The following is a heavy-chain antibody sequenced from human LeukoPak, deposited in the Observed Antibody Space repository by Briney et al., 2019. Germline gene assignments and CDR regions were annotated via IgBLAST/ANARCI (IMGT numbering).Heavy chain of an antibody. CDR1: GFTFTYYS. Sequence: GGSLRLSCAASGFTFTYYSMNWVRQAPGKGLEWVSSISSSSSHMYYADSLKGRFTISRDNAKNSLYLQMNSLRAEDTAVYYCARDRSSVGGIDYWGQGTLVTVSS. J-gene: IGHJ4*02. CDR3: ARDRSSVGGIDY. CDR2: ISSSSSHM. V-gene: IGHV3-21*01. D-gene: IGHD6-13*01.